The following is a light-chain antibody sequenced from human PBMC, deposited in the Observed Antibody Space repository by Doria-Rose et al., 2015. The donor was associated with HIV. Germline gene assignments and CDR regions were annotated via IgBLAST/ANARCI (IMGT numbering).Light chain of an antibody. CDR3: QQYYSYPT. V-gene: IGKV1-8*01. CDR1: QGISSF. Sequence: TCRASQGISSFLAWYQQKPGKAPKLLTYAASTLQSGVPSRFNGSGSGTDFTLTISCLQSEDFASYYCQQYYSYPTFGQGTKLEIK. J-gene: IGKJ2*01. CDR2: AAS.